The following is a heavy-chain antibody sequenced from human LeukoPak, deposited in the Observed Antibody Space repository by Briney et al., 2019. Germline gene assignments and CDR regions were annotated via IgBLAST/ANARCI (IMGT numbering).Heavy chain of an antibody. CDR3: ARDGGTTVVTRWAFDI. CDR1: GYTFTSYY. V-gene: IGHV1-46*01. CDR2: INPSGGST. J-gene: IGHJ3*02. D-gene: IGHD4-23*01. Sequence: ASVKVSCKASGYTFTSYYMHWVRQAPGQGLEWMGIINPSGGSTSYAQKFQGRVTMTRDTSTSTVYMELSSLRSEDTAVYYCARDGGTTVVTRWAFDIWGQGTMVTVSS.